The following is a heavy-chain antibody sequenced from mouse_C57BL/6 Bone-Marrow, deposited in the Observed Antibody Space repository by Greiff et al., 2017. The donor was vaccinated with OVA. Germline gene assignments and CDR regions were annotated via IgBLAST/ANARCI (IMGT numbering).Heavy chain of an antibody. CDR3: AILMYYFDY. V-gene: IGHV1-54*01. CDR2: INPGSGGT. CDR1: GYAFTNYL. J-gene: IGHJ2*01. Sequence: QVQLQQSGAELVRPGTSVKVSCKASGYAFTNYLIEWVKQRPGQGLEWIGVINPGSGGTNYNEKFKGKATLTADKSSSTAYMQLSSLTSEDSAVYFCAILMYYFDYWGQGTTLTVSS. D-gene: IGHD1-1*01.